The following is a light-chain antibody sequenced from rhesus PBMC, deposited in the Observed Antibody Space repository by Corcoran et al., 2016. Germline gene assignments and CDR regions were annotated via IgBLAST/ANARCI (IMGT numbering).Light chain of an antibody. Sequence: DIQMTQSPSSLSASVGDRVTITCRASQGISSYLAWYQHNPGKAPKPLIYYASNLESGVPSRFSGSGSGTEFTLNISSLQPEDFATYYCQQYNSDPWTFGQGTKVEIK. CDR1: QGISSY. J-gene: IGKJ1*01. CDR3: QQYNSDPWT. CDR2: YAS. V-gene: IGKV1-37*01.